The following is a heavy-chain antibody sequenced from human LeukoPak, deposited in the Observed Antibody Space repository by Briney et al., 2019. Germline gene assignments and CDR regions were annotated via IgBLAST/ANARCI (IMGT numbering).Heavy chain of an antibody. CDR3: ARATCSSTSCYFDY. D-gene: IGHD2-2*01. CDR2: ISSSSSYI. CDR1: GFTFSSYS. J-gene: IGHJ4*02. V-gene: IGHV3-21*01. Sequence: PGGSLRLSCAASGFTFSSYSMNWVRQAPGKGLEWVSSISSSSSYIYYADSVKGRFTISRDNAKNSLYLQMNSLRAEDTAVYYCARATCSSTSCYFDYWGQGTLVTVSS.